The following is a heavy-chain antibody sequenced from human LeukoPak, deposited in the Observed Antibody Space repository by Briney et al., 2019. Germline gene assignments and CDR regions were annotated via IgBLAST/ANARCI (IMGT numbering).Heavy chain of an antibody. Sequence: KAGGSLRLSCAASGFTFSNAWMSWVRQAPGKGLEWVGRIKSKTDGGTTDYAAPVKGRFTISRDDSKNTLYLQMNSLKTEDTAVYYCTTDLPCGSTSCPPWALDIWGQGTMVTVSS. J-gene: IGHJ3*02. CDR3: TTDLPCGSTSCPPWALDI. V-gene: IGHV3-15*01. D-gene: IGHD2-2*01. CDR2: IKSKTDGGTT. CDR1: GFTFSNAW.